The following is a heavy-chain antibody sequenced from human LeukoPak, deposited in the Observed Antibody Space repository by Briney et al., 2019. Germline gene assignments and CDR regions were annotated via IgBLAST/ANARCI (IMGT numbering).Heavy chain of an antibody. D-gene: IGHD6-13*01. CDR3: ARDGTAAGLYFDL. CDR2: IRQDGGEK. CDR1: GFTFSSYW. V-gene: IGHV3-7*01. Sequence: GGSLRLSCAVSGFTFSSYWMNWVRQAPGKGLEWVASIRQDGGEKSYVDSVKGRFTISRDNTKNSLYLQMSSLRAEDTAVYYCARDGTAAGLYFDLWGQGTLVSVSS. J-gene: IGHJ4*01.